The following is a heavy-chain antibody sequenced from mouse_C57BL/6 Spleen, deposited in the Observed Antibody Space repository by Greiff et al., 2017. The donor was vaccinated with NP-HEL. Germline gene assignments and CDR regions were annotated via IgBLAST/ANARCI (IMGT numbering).Heavy chain of an antibody. CDR3: ARQSPVDYDGSTSWLAY. CDR2: ISSGGSYT. CDR1: GFTFSSYG. Sequence: DVMLVESGGDLVKPGGSLKLSCAASGFTFSSYGMSWVRQTPDKRLEWVATISSGGSYTYYPDSVKGRFTLSRDNAKNTLYLQMSSLKSEDTAMYYCARQSPVDYDGSTSWLAYWGQGTPVTVSA. D-gene: IGHD1-1*01. J-gene: IGHJ3*01. V-gene: IGHV5-6*02.